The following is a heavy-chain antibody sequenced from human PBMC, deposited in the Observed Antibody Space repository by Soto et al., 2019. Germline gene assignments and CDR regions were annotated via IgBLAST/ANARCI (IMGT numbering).Heavy chain of an antibody. D-gene: IGHD2-2*01. CDR1: GGTFSSYT. Sequence: SVKVSCKASGGTFSSYTISWVRQAPGQGLEWMGRIIPILGIANYAQKFQGRVTITADKSTSTAYMELSSLRSEDTAVYYCARGTNSIVVVPAATRNWFDPWGQGTLVTVSS. V-gene: IGHV1-69*02. CDR2: IIPILGIA. CDR3: ARGTNSIVVVPAATRNWFDP. J-gene: IGHJ5*02.